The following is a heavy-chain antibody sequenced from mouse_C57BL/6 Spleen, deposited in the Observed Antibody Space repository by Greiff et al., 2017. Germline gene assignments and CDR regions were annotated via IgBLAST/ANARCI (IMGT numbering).Heavy chain of an antibody. CDR1: GYAFTNYW. CDR2: IYPGGGYT. CDR3: ARKLLRRYFDY. V-gene: IGHV1-63*01. Sequence: VQRVESGAELVRPGTSVKMSCKASGYAFTNYWIGWAKQRPGHGLEWIGDIYPGGGYTNYNGKFKGKATLTADKSSSTAYMQISSLTSEDSAIYYCARKLLRRYFDYWGQGTTLTVSS. D-gene: IGHD1-1*01. J-gene: IGHJ2*01.